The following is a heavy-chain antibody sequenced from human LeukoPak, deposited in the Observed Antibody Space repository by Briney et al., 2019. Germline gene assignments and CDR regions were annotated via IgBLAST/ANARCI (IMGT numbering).Heavy chain of an antibody. Sequence: GESLKISCKGSGYSFTSYWIGWVRQMPGKGLEWMGIIYPGDSDTRYSPSFQGQVTISADKSISTAYLQWSSLKASDTAMYYCARLARPGYSSSWYYFDYWGQGTLVTVSS. CDR1: GYSFTSYW. D-gene: IGHD6-13*01. CDR3: ARLARPGYSSSWYYFDY. V-gene: IGHV5-51*01. J-gene: IGHJ4*02. CDR2: IYPGDSDT.